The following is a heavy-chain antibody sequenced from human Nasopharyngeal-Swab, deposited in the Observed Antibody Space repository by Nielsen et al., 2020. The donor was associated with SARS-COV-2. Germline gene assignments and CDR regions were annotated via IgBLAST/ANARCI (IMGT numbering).Heavy chain of an antibody. D-gene: IGHD3-10*01. CDR1: GYTFTSYD. J-gene: IGHJ4*02. V-gene: IGHV1-2*02. CDR2: INPNSGGT. CDR3: ARDRHSGDY. Sequence: ASVKVSCKASGYTFTSYDINWVRQATGQGLEWMGWINPNSGGTNYAQKFQGRVTMTRDTSISTAYMELSRLRSDDTAVYYCARDRHSGDYWGQGTLVTVSS.